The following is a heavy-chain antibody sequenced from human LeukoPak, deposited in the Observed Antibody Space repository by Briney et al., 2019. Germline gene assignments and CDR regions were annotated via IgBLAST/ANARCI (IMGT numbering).Heavy chain of an antibody. CDR1: GGSFSGYY. CDR3: ARDRQQLGYYDY. CDR2: INHSGST. Sequence: SETLSLTCAVYGGSFSGYYWSWIRQPPGKGLEWIGEINHSGSTNYNPSLKSRVTISVDTSKNQFPLKLSSVTAADTAVYYCARDRQQLGYYDYWGQGTLVTVSS. V-gene: IGHV4-34*01. J-gene: IGHJ4*02. D-gene: IGHD6-13*01.